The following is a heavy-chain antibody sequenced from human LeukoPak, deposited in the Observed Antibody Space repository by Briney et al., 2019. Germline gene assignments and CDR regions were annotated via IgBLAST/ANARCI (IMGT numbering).Heavy chain of an antibody. Sequence: SGTLSLTCAVSGGSISSSNWWSWVRQPPGKGLEWIGEINHSGSTNYNPSLKSRVTISVDKSKNQFSLKLSSVTAADTAVYYCARGLVGYCSSTSCYSWFDPWGQGTLVTVSS. J-gene: IGHJ5*02. D-gene: IGHD2-2*01. CDR3: ARGLVGYCSSTSCYSWFDP. CDR2: INHSGST. CDR1: GGSISSSNW. V-gene: IGHV4-4*02.